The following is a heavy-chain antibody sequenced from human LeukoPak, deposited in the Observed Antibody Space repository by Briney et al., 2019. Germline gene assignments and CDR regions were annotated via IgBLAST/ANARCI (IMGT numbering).Heavy chain of an antibody. Sequence: GGSLRLSCAASGFTFSSYTMSWVRQAPGKGLEWVSAISGSGGSTYYADSVKGRFTISRDNSKNTLYLQMNSLRAEDTAVYYCASPPFYGDYEDYWGQGTLVTVSS. CDR3: ASPPFYGDYEDY. D-gene: IGHD4-17*01. J-gene: IGHJ4*02. CDR1: GFTFSSYT. V-gene: IGHV3-23*01. CDR2: ISGSGGST.